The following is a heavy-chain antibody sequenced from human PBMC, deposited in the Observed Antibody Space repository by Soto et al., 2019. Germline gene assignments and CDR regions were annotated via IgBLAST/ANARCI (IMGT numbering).Heavy chain of an antibody. CDR3: AREVSTTALDY. V-gene: IGHV3-30-3*01. J-gene: IGHJ4*02. D-gene: IGHD4-17*01. Sequence: PGGSLRLSCAASGFTFSSYAMHWVRQAPGKGLEWVAVISYDGSNKYYADSVKGRFTISRDNSKNTLYLQMNSLRAEDTAVYYCAREVSTTALDYWGQGTLVTVSS. CDR2: ISYDGSNK. CDR1: GFTFSSYA.